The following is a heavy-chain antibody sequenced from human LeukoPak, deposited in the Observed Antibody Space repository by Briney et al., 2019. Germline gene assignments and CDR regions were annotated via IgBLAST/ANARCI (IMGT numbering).Heavy chain of an antibody. V-gene: IGHV3-23*01. CDR3: AKDTRNGPFDY. Sequence: GGSLRLSCAASGFTFNNYAMSWVRQAPGKGLEWVSSLSGSGGSTYYAHSVKGRFTISRDNSKNTLYLQMNSLRAEDTAVYYCAKDTRNGPFDYWGQGTLVTVSS. J-gene: IGHJ4*02. CDR1: GFTFNNYA. D-gene: IGHD1-1*01. CDR2: LSGSGGST.